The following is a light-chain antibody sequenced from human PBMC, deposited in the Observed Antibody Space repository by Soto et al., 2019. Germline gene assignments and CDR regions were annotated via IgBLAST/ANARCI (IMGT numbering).Light chain of an antibody. V-gene: IGKV1-27*01. J-gene: IGKJ2*01. CDR3: QKYNRVPYT. Sequence: DIQMTQSPSSLSASVGDRVTITCRASHDISNYLAWYQQKPGKVPKLLIYATSTLQSGVPSRFSGRVSGTEFTLTISSLQPEDAASYYCQKYNRVPYTFGQGTKLEI. CDR1: HDISNY. CDR2: ATS.